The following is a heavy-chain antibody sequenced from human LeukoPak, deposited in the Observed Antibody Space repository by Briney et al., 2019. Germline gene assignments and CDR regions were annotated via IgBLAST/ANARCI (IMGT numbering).Heavy chain of an antibody. D-gene: IGHD4-17*01. CDR2: IYPGDSDT. CDR3: ARSPSTVNLDY. Sequence: GESLKISCKASAYSFTSYWIGWVRQMPGKGLEWMGIIYPGDSDTRYSPSFQGQVTISADKSISTAYLQWSSLKASDTAMYYCARSPSTVNLDYWGQGTLVTVSS. V-gene: IGHV5-51*01. J-gene: IGHJ4*02. CDR1: AYSFTSYW.